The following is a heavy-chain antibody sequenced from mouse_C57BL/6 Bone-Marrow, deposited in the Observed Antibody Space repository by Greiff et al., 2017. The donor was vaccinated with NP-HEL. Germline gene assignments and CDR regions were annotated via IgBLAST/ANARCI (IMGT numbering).Heavy chain of an antibody. V-gene: IGHV1-19*01. CDR3: ARSGYYFDY. Sequence: EVQLVESGPVLVKLGASVKMSCKASGYTFTDYYMNWVKQSHGKSLEWIGVINPYNGGTSYNQKFKGKATLTVDKSSSTAYMELNSLTSEDSAVYYCARSGYYFDYWGQGTTLTVSS. CDR1: GYTFTDYY. CDR2: INPYNGGT. D-gene: IGHD3-2*02. J-gene: IGHJ2*01.